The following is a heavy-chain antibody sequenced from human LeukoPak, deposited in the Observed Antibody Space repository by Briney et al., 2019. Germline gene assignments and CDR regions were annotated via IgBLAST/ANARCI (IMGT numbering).Heavy chain of an antibody. CDR3: ASRDSSDAFDI. CDR2: INHSGST. J-gene: IGHJ3*02. Sequence: SETLSLTCAVYGGSFSGYYWSWIRQPPGKGLEWIGEINHSGSTNYNPSLKSRVTISVDTSKNQFSLKLSSVTAADTAVYYCASRDSSDAFDIWGQGTMVTVSS. CDR1: GGSFSGYY. D-gene: IGHD3-10*01. V-gene: IGHV4-34*01.